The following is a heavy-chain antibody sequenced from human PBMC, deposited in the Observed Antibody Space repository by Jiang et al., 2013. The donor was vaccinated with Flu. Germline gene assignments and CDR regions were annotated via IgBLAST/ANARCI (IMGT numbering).Heavy chain of an antibody. Sequence: GPGLVKPSQTLSLTCTVSGDSISSGSYYWSWIRQPAGKGLEWVGLISTGGITYLNPSLKSRLSMSVDVSKNQFSLRLTSVTAADTALYYCSRGVRGGHTLIISTPWGRG. CDR2: ISTGGIT. V-gene: IGHV4-61*02. CDR3: SRGVRGGHTLIISTP. CDR1: GDSISSGSYY. D-gene: IGHD3-10*02. J-gene: IGHJ3*01.